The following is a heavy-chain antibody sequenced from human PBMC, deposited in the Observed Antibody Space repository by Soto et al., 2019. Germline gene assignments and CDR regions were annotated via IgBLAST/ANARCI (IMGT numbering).Heavy chain of an antibody. CDR1: GYTFTRYY. Sequence: ASVKVSCKASGYTFTRYYMHWVRQAPGQGLEWMGIINPSGGSTSYAQKFQGRVTMTRDTSTSTVYMELSSLRSEDTAVYYCARDPPRYSYGYSFDYWGQGTLVTVSS. CDR2: INPSGGST. V-gene: IGHV1-46*01. CDR3: ARDPPRYSYGYSFDY. D-gene: IGHD5-18*01. J-gene: IGHJ4*02.